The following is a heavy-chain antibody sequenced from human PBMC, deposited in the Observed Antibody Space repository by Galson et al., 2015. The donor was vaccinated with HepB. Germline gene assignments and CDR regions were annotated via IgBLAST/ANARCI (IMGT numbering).Heavy chain of an antibody. CDR2: IGAHGGTK. V-gene: IGHV3-23*01. D-gene: IGHD6-13*01. J-gene: IGHJ2*01. Sequence: SLRLSCAASGFTSSSYAMNWVRQAPGKGLEWVSAIGAHGGTKFYADSVKGRFTISRDNSKNTLYLQMNSLRAEDTAVFYCAKERDSSRWYDWYFDLWGRGTLVTVPP. CDR3: AKERDSSRWYDWYFDL. CDR1: GFTSSSYA.